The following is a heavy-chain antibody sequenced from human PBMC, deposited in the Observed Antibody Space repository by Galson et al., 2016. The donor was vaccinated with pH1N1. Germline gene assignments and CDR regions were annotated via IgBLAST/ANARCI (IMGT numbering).Heavy chain of an antibody. CDR3: ARHDYGDYVGWFDP. V-gene: IGHV4-59*08. J-gene: IGHJ5*02. D-gene: IGHD4-17*01. CDR2: IYYSGST. CDR1: GGSISSHY. Sequence: LSLTCTVSGGSISSHYWNWIRQPPGKGLEWIGYIYYSGSTSPNPSLKSRVTISVDTSKNQFSLKLSSVTAADTAVYYCARHDYGDYVGWFDPWGQGTLVTVSS.